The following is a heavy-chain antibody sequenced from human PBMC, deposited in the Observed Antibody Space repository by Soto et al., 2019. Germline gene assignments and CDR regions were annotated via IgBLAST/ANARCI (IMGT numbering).Heavy chain of an antibody. J-gene: IGHJ6*02. CDR3: AREYTAWPLAYGLDV. CDR1: GFTFSTYS. D-gene: IGHD2-2*02. Sequence: EVQLVESGGGLVKPGGSLRLSCVGSGFTFSTYSINWVRQAPGKGLEWVSSISSRSDFYYADSVKGRFTISRDNAKNSVSLQMNCLRAEDTAVYYCAREYTAWPLAYGLDVWGQGTTVTVSS. V-gene: IGHV3-21*02. CDR2: ISSRSDF.